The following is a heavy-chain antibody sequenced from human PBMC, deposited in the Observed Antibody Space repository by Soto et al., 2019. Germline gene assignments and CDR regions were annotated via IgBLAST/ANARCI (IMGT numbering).Heavy chain of an antibody. D-gene: IGHD5-12*01. CDR1: GYTFTSYA. CDR2: INAGNGNT. J-gene: IGHJ4*02. V-gene: IGHV1-3*01. Sequence: ASVKVSCKASGYTFTSYAMHWVRQAPGQRLEWMGWINAGNGNTKYSQKFQGRVTITADKSTGTAYMELNRLRSEDTAVYYCVRDSPIGSTFSGYDGIDYWGQGTLVTVSS. CDR3: VRDSPIGSTFSGYDGIDY.